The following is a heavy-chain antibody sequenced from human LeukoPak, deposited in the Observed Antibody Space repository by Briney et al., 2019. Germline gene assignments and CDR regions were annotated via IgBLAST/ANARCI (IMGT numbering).Heavy chain of an antibody. D-gene: IGHD6-19*01. V-gene: IGHV3-48*04. CDR3: ARDPGYSSGWDDAFDI. CDR2: ISSSSSTI. J-gene: IGHJ3*02. CDR1: GFTFSSYS. Sequence: GGSLRLSCAASGFTFSSYSMNWVRQAPGKGLEWVSYISSSSSTIYYADSVKGRFTISRGNAKNSLYLQMNSLRAEDTAVYYCARDPGYSSGWDDAFDIWGQGTMVTVSS.